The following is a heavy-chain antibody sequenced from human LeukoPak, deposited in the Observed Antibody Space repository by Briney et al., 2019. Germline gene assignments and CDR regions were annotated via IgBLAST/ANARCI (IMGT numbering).Heavy chain of an antibody. CDR1: GYTFTGYY. Sequence: ASVKVSCKASGYTFTGYYMHWVRQAPGQGLEWIGWINPNSGGTNYARKFQGRVTMTRDTSISTAYMELSRLTSDDTAVYYCARDWRGSYFPDFWGQGTLVTVSS. J-gene: IGHJ4*02. V-gene: IGHV1-2*02. CDR2: INPNSGGT. D-gene: IGHD1-26*01. CDR3: ARDWRGSYFPDF.